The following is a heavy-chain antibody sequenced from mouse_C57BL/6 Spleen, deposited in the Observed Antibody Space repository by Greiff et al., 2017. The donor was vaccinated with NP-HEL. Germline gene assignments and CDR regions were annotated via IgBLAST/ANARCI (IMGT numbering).Heavy chain of an antibody. V-gene: IGHV1-52*01. CDR1: GYTFTSYW. D-gene: IGHD1-1*01. Sequence: VKLQQPGAELVRPGSSVKLSCKASGYTFTSYWMHWVKQRPIQGLEWIGNIDPSDSETHYNQKFKDKATLTVDKSSSTAYMQLSSLTSEDSAVYYCARWATTVVDWYFDVWGTGTTVTVSS. CDR3: ARWATTVVDWYFDV. CDR2: IDPSDSET. J-gene: IGHJ1*03.